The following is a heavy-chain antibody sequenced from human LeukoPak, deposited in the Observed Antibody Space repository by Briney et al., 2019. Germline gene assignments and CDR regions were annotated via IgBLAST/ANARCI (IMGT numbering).Heavy chain of an antibody. J-gene: IGHJ5*02. CDR3: ATDLPLWFGELLCPP. CDR1: GYTLTALS. D-gene: IGHD3-10*01. Sequence: ASVKVSCKVSGYTLTALSMHWVRQAPGKGLEWMGGFDSEDGATIYAHKFQGRVTMIENTSTDTAYIELTSLSSEATALYYCATDLPLWFGELLCPPWDQGTLVTVS. V-gene: IGHV1-24*01. CDR2: FDSEDGAT.